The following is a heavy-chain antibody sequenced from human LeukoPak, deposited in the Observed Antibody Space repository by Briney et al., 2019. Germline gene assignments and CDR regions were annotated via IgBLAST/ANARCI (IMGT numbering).Heavy chain of an antibody. D-gene: IGHD3-16*01. V-gene: IGHV3-33*01. CDR2: TWYDGSNK. J-gene: IGHJ4*02. CDR3: ARVGPYYDYVWGSLEY. CDR1: GFTFSSYG. Sequence: PGGSLRLSCAASGFTFSSYGMHWVRQAPGKGLEWVAVTWYDGSNKYYADSVKGRFTISRDNSKNTLYLQMNSLRAEDTAVYYCARVGPYYDYVWGSLEYWGQGTLVTVSS.